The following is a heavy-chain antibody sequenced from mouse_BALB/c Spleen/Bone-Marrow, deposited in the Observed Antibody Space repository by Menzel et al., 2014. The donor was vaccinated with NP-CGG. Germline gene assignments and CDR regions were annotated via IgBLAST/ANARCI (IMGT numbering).Heavy chain of an antibody. V-gene: IGHV14-3*02. J-gene: IGHJ3*01. D-gene: IGHD1-1*01. Sequence: VQLQQSGAELVKPGASVKLSCTASGSNIKDTYMYWVKQRPEQGLEWIGRIDPANGNTKYDPKFQDNATITADTTSNTAYLQLSSLTSEDTAVYYCARYYYGSSLFAYWGQGTLVTVSA. CDR3: ARYYYGSSLFAY. CDR1: GSNIKDTY. CDR2: IDPANGNT.